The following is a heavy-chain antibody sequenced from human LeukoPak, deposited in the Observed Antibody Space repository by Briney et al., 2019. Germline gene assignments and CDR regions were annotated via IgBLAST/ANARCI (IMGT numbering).Heavy chain of an antibody. CDR2: IYYSGST. Sequence: PSETLSLTCTVSGGSISSSSYYGGWIPQPPAKGLEWIGSIYYSGSTYYNPSLKSRVTISVDTSKNQFSLMVNSVTAADTAVYYCARESRRIAAAGPSYYMDVWGRGTTVTVSS. J-gene: IGHJ6*03. CDR1: GGSISSSSYY. CDR3: ARESRRIAAAGPSYYMDV. V-gene: IGHV4-39*07. D-gene: IGHD6-13*01.